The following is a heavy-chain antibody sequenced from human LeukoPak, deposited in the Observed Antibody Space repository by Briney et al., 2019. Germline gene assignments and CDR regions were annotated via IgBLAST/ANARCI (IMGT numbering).Heavy chain of an antibody. CDR1: GGSISSSSYY. Sequence: PSETLSLTCTVSGGSISSSSYYWGWIRQPPGTGLEWIGSIYYSGSTYYNPSLKSRVTISVDTSKNQFSLKLSSVTAADTAVYYCAREGYGSGSSSDYWGQGTLVTVSS. V-gene: IGHV4-39*07. CDR3: AREGYGSGSSSDY. CDR2: IYYSGST. D-gene: IGHD3-10*01. J-gene: IGHJ4*02.